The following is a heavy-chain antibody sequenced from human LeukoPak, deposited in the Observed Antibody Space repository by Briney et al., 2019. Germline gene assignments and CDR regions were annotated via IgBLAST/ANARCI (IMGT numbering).Heavy chain of an antibody. Sequence: SETLSLTCAVYGGSFSGYYWSWIRQPPGKGLEWIGEINHSGSTNYNPSLKSRVTISVDTSKNQFSLKLSSVTAADTAVYYCAREMRYCSSTSRRKDYFDYWGQGTLVTVSS. D-gene: IGHD2-2*01. CDR2: INHSGST. J-gene: IGHJ4*02. V-gene: IGHV4-34*01. CDR3: AREMRYCSSTSRRKDYFDY. CDR1: GGSFSGYY.